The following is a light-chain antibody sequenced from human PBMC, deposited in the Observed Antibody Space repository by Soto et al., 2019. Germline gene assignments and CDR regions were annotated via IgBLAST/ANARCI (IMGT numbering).Light chain of an antibody. CDR2: KAS. CDR3: QHYNSYSEA. Sequence: DLPMNPPPFPLSATVGDRSTIPFRASQTISSWLAWYQQKPGKAPKLLIYKASTLKSGVPSRFSGSGSGTEFTLTISSLQPDDFATYYCQHYNSYSEAFGQGTKVDI. CDR1: QTISSW. J-gene: IGKJ1*01. V-gene: IGKV1-5*03.